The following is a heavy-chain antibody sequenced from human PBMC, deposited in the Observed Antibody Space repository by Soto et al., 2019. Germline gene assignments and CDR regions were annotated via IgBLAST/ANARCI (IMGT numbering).Heavy chain of an antibody. D-gene: IGHD3-10*01. J-gene: IGHJ3*02. CDR2: ISSSGSTI. Sequence: GGSLRLSCAASGFTFSDYYMSWIRQAPGKGLEWVSYISSSGSTIYYADSVKGRFTISRDNAKNSLYLQMNSLRAEDTAVYYCARATRDYYGSGRDDARQIWGQGTMVTVSS. V-gene: IGHV3-11*01. CDR1: GFTFSDYY. CDR3: ARATRDYYGSGRDDARQI.